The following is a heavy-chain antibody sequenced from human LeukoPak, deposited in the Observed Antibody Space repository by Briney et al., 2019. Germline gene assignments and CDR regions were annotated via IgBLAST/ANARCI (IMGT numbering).Heavy chain of an antibody. CDR1: GFTFSSYA. J-gene: IGHJ4*02. Sequence: GGSLRLSCAASGFTFSSYAMSWVRQAPGKGLEWVSAISGSGGSTYYADSVKGRFTISRDNSKNTLYLQMNSLRAEDTAVYYCAKWSLFGLVIIGYFDYWGQGTLVTVSS. D-gene: IGHD3-3*01. V-gene: IGHV3-23*01. CDR2: ISGSGGST. CDR3: AKWSLFGLVIIGYFDY.